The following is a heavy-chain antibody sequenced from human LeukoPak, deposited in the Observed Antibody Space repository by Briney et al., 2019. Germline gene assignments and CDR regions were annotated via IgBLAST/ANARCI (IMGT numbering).Heavy chain of an antibody. CDR1: GYSISSGYY. CDR2: IYHSGST. CDR3: ARSGSYYDSSGYYYVPLPDAFDI. Sequence: PSETLSLTCTVSGYSISSGYYWGWIRQPPGKGLEWIGSIYHSGSTYYNPSLKSRVTISVDKSKNQFSLKLSSVTAADTAVYYCARSGSYYDSSGYYYVPLPDAFDIWGQGTMVTVSS. D-gene: IGHD3-22*01. V-gene: IGHV4-38-2*02. J-gene: IGHJ3*02.